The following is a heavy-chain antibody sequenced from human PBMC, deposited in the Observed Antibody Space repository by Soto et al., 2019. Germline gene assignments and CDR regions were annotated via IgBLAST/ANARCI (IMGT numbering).Heavy chain of an antibody. CDR1: GGTFSSYA. J-gene: IGHJ6*02. CDR2: IIPIFGTA. CDR3: AIPRSPTAIPSHYYYYGMDV. Sequence: QVQLVQSGAEVKKPGSSVKVSCKASGGTFSSYAISWVRQAPGQGLEWMGGIIPIFGTANYAQKFQGRVTINADESTSTAYMELSSLRSEDTAVYYCAIPRSPTAIPSHYYYYGMDVWGQGTTVTVSS. D-gene: IGHD2-21*02. V-gene: IGHV1-69*12.